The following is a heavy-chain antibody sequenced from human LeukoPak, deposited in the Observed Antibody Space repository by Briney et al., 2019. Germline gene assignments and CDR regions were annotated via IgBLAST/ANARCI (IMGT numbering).Heavy chain of an antibody. J-gene: IGHJ4*02. V-gene: IGHV3-7*01. Sequence: GGSLRLSCAASGFTFSSYWMSWVRQAPGKGLEWVANIKQDGSEKYYVDSVKGRFTISRDNAKNSLYLQMNSLRAEDTAVYCCARQVVRYYDSSGYYYFDYWGQGTLVTVSS. CDR3: ARQVVRYYDSSGYYYFDY. CDR2: IKQDGSEK. D-gene: IGHD3-22*01. CDR1: GFTFSSYW.